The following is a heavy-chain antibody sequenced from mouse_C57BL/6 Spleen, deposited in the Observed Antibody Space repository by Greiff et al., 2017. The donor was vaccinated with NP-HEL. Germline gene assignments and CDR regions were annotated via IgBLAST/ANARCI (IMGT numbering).Heavy chain of an antibody. V-gene: IGHV5-6*01. Sequence: EVQGVESGGDLVKPGGSLKLSCAASGFTFSSYGMSWVRQTPDKRLEWVATISSGGSYTYYPDSVKGRFTISRDNAKNTLYLQMSSLKSEDTAMYYCAKPYGTTVVADWYFDVWGTRTTVTVSS. CDR1: GFTFSSYG. J-gene: IGHJ1*03. CDR2: ISSGGSYT. D-gene: IGHD1-1*01. CDR3: AKPYGTTVVADWYFDV.